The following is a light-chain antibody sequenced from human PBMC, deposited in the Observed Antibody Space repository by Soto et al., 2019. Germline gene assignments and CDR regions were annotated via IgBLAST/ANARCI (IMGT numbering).Light chain of an antibody. V-gene: IGKV3-20*01. J-gene: IGKJ1*01. CDR1: QSVSNSF. CDR2: GAS. Sequence: EIVLTQSPGTLSLSPGERATLSCRASQSVSNSFLAWYQRIPGQSPRLLIYGASRRATGIPDSFSGSGSGTDFTLTISSLEPEDFGMYYCQQYDSSPWTFGQGTKVEIK. CDR3: QQYDSSPWT.